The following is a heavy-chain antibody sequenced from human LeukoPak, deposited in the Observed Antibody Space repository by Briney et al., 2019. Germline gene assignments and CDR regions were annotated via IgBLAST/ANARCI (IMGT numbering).Heavy chain of an antibody. CDR3: ARDRHCANGVCHSPPGMDV. CDR1: GGSISSSNW. J-gene: IGHJ6*02. CDR2: IWFDGKNE. Sequence: LSLTCAVSGGSISSSNWWSWVRQAPGKGLEWVADIWFDGKNEHFADSVKGRFTISRDNSKNTMYLQINSLRAEDTAVYYCARDRHCANGVCHSPPGMDVWGQGTTVTVSS. V-gene: IGHV3-33*08. D-gene: IGHD2-8*01.